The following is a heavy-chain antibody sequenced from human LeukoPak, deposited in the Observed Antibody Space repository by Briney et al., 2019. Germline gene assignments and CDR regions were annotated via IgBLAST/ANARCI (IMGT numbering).Heavy chain of an antibody. V-gene: IGHV3-66*01. CDR2: IYSGGST. CDR1: GITVSSNY. Sequence: GGSLRLSCAASGITVSSNYMSWVRQAPGKGLEWVSLIYSGGSTYYTDSVKGRFTISRDNSKNTLYFQMNSLRAEDTAVYYCGAGTTPGAIDYWGQGTLVTVSS. CDR3: GAGTTPGAIDY. D-gene: IGHD1-1*01. J-gene: IGHJ4*02.